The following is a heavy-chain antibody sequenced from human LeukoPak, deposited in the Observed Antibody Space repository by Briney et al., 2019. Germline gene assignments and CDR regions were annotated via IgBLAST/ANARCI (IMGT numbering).Heavy chain of an antibody. Sequence: GGSLRLSCAASGFTFSSYSMNWVRQAPGQGLEWVSSISSSSSYIYYADSVKGRFTISRDNAKNSLYLQMNSLRAEDTAVYYCARFGGYDQYDFDYWGQGTLVTVSS. CDR1: GFTFSSYS. V-gene: IGHV3-21*01. CDR3: ARFGGYDQYDFDY. D-gene: IGHD5-12*01. J-gene: IGHJ4*02. CDR2: ISSSSSYI.